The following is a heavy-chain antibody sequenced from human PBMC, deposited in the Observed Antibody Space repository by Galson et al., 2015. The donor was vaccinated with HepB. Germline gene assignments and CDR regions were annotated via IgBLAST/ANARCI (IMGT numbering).Heavy chain of an antibody. CDR3: ARTYKAYYYDSSGYYHLPYYFDY. J-gene: IGHJ4*02. D-gene: IGHD3-22*01. V-gene: IGHV5-51*01. Sequence: VRQMPGKGLEWMGIIYPGDSDTRYSPSFQGQVTISADKSISTAYLQWSSLKASDTAMYYCARTYKAYYYDSSGYYHLPYYFDYWGQGTLVTVSS. CDR2: IYPGDSDT.